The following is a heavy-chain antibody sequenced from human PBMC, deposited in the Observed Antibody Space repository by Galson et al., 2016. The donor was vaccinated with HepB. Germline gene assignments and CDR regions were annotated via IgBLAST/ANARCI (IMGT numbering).Heavy chain of an antibody. CDR3: ARDWQQLSLYGMDV. J-gene: IGHJ6*02. CDR2: ISGDNGDT. V-gene: IGHV1-18*01. D-gene: IGHD6-13*01. Sequence: SVKVSRKASGYSFTTYAINWVRQAPGQGLEWMGWISGDNGDTNYAQKFQGRVAMTADTSTTTAYMELRSLRSDDTAVYYCARDWQQLSLYGMDVWGQGTTVTVSS. CDR1: GYSFTTYA.